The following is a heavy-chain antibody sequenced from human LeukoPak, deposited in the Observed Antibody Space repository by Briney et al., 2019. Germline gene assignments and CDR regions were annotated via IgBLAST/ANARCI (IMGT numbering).Heavy chain of an antibody. D-gene: IGHD3-3*01. CDR3: AKGSGKYYDFWSGYYWFDP. CDR1: GFSFSSHG. CDR2: ISSSGDIT. J-gene: IGHJ5*02. V-gene: IGHV3-23*01. Sequence: GGSLRLSCAASGFSFSSHGMNWVRQGPGKGLEWVSGISSSGDITYYEDSVKGRFTISRDNSKNTLYLQMNSLRSDDTAVYYCAKGSGKYYDFWSGYYWFDPWGQGTLVTVSS.